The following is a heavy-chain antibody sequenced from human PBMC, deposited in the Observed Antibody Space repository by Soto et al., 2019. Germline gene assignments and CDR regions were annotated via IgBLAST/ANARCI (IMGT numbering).Heavy chain of an antibody. CDR2: ISTAHADI. V-gene: IGHV1-18*01. CDR3: ARDLAYIREY. D-gene: IGHD3-10*01. CDR1: GYTFTDYG. J-gene: IGHJ4*02. Sequence: QVQLIQSGPEVRKPGASVKVSCKTSGYTFTDYGISWVRQAPGQGLEWMGWISTAHADIGYAQKFQGRVPMTKDTSTSTSFMELRSLRSDDTAIYYCARDLAYIREYWGQGTQVTVSS.